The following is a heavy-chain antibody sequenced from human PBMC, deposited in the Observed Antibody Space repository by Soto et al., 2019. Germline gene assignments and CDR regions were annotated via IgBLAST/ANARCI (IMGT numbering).Heavy chain of an antibody. V-gene: IGHV1-3*01. CDR1: GYTFTNYG. Sequence: QVQLVQSGAEVKKPGASVKVSCKASGYTFTNYGIHWVRQAPGQRLEWMGWINAGNGNTKYSQKFQGRVTITRDTSASTPYMELSSLRSEDTAVFYCARAGYSSGWYHWYFDFWGRGTLVTVSS. D-gene: IGHD6-19*01. J-gene: IGHJ2*01. CDR3: ARAGYSSGWYHWYFDF. CDR2: INAGNGNT.